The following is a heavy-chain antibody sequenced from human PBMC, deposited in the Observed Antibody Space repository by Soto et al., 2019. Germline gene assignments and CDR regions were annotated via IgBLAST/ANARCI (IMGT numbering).Heavy chain of an antibody. CDR1: GFTFSSYA. J-gene: IGHJ3*02. V-gene: IGHV3-30-3*01. Sequence: GGSLRLSCAASGFTFSSYAMHWVRQAPGKGLEWVAVISYDGSNKYYADSVKGRFTISRDNSKNTLYLQMNSLRAEDTAVYYCARESTRYYGSGNAFDIWGQGTMVTVSS. D-gene: IGHD3-10*01. CDR3: ARESTRYYGSGNAFDI. CDR2: ISYDGSNK.